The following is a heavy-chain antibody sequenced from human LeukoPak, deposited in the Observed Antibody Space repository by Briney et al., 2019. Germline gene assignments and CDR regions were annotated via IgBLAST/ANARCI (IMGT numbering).Heavy chain of an antibody. CDR1: GFTFSSYA. D-gene: IGHD2-21*02. Sequence: GGSLRLSCAASGFTFSSYAMSWVRQAPGKGLEWVSAISGSGGSTYYADSVKGRFTISRDNSKNTLYLQMNSLRAEDTAVYYCAKDPLPSVTALPREYFQHWGQGTLVTVSS. CDR3: AKDPLPSVTALPREYFQH. V-gene: IGHV3-23*01. J-gene: IGHJ1*01. CDR2: ISGSGGST.